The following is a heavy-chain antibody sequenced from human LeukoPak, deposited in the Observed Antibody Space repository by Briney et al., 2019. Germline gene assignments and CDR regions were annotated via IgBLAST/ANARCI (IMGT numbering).Heavy chain of an antibody. Sequence: SETLSLTCAVSGGSISSGGYSWSWIRQPPGTGLEWIGYIYHSGSTYYNPSLKSRVTISVDRSKNQFSLKLSSVTAADTAVYYCARVTPWYFDYWGQGTLVTVSS. CDR2: IYHSGST. J-gene: IGHJ4*02. CDR3: ARVTPWYFDY. D-gene: IGHD2-15*01. V-gene: IGHV4-30-2*01. CDR1: GGSISSGGYS.